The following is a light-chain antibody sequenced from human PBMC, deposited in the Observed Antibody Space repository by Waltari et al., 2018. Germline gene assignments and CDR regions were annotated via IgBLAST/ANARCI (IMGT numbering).Light chain of an antibody. CDR3: QQYAGAPIT. V-gene: IGKV3-20*01. J-gene: IGKJ5*01. CDR2: GAS. CDR1: QSVTSNV. Sequence: EIVLTQSPGTLSLSPGERATLPCRASQSVTSNVLAWHQQKPGQAPRLLIYGASSRATGVPDRFSASGSGTDFTLTITRLEAEDFAVYYCQQYAGAPITFGQGTRLEIK.